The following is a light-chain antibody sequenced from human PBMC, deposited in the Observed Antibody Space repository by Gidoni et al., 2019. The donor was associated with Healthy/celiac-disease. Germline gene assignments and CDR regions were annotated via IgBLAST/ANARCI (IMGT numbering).Light chain of an antibody. J-gene: IGKJ1*01. Sequence: SQSISSWLAWYQQKPGKAPKLLIYKASSLESGVPSRFSGSGSGTEFTLTISSLQPDDFATYYCQQYNSYPWTFGQGTKVEIK. V-gene: IGKV1-5*03. CDR3: QQYNSYPWT. CDR2: KAS. CDR1: QSISSW.